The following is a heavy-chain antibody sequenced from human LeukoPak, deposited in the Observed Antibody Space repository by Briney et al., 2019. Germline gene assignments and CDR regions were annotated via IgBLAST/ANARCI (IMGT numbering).Heavy chain of an antibody. Sequence: GGSLRLSCAASGFTFSSYEMNWVRQAPGKGLEWVSYISSSGSTIYYADSVKGRFTISRDNAKNSLYLQMNSLRAEDTAVCYCARDAVAAQFDYWGQGTLVTVSS. CDR1: GFTFSSYE. D-gene: IGHD6-19*01. V-gene: IGHV3-48*03. CDR2: ISSSGSTI. J-gene: IGHJ4*02. CDR3: ARDAVAAQFDY.